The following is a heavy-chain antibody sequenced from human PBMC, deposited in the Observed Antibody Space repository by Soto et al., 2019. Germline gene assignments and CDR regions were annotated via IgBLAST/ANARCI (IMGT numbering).Heavy chain of an antibody. CDR3: ARDDVYATIFDY. V-gene: IGHV3-66*01. CDR1: GFTVNTNY. J-gene: IGHJ4*02. Sequence: PGGSLRLSCAASGFTVNTNYMNWVRQAPGKGLEWVSVIYSGGSTNYADSVRGRFTISRDNSKNTLYLQMNSLRAEDTAVYYCARDDVYATIFDYWGPGTLVTGSS. CDR2: IYSGGST. D-gene: IGHD2-8*01.